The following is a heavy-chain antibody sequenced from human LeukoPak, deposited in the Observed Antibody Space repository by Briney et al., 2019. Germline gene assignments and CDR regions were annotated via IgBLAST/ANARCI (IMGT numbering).Heavy chain of an antibody. V-gene: IGHV4-61*02. CDR1: GGSISSGDYY. D-gene: IGHD3-3*01. J-gene: IGHJ3*02. CDR3: ARDFRPLEFWSGYPDAFDI. CDR2: IYTSGST. Sequence: SETLSLTCTVSGGSISSGDYYWSWIRQPAGKGLEWIGRIYTSGSTNYNPSLKSRVTMSVDTSKNQFSLKLSSVTAADTAVYYCARDFRPLEFWSGYPDAFDIWGQGTMVTVSS.